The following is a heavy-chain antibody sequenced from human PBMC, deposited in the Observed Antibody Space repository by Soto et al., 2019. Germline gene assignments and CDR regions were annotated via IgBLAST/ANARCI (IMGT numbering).Heavy chain of an antibody. D-gene: IGHD6-6*01. CDR3: VRVGLKYLRWFDP. CDR1: GYSFRSYG. V-gene: IGHV1-3*01. Sequence: ASVNVSCKASGYSFRSYGIQWVRQAPGQSLEWMGWINVDNGDTKYSQNFQDRVTILRDTSASTVYMELSSLRTEDTAVYYCVRVGLKYLRWFDPWGQGSLVTVSS. J-gene: IGHJ5*02. CDR2: INVDNGDT.